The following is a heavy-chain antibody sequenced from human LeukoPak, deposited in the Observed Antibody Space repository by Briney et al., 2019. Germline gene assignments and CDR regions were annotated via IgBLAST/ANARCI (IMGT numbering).Heavy chain of an antibody. CDR2: IYSGGST. CDR1: GFTVSSNY. CDR3: AKVGYSGYDLDYFDY. J-gene: IGHJ4*02. V-gene: IGHV3-53*01. D-gene: IGHD5-12*01. Sequence: PGGSLRLSCAVSGFTVSSNYMSWVRQAPGKGLEWVSIIYSGGSTFYADSVKGRFTISRDNSKNTLYLQMNSLRAEDTAVYYCAKVGYSGYDLDYFDYWGQGTLVTVSS.